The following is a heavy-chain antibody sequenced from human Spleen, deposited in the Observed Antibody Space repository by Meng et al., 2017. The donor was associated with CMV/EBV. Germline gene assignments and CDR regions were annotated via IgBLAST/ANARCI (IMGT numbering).Heavy chain of an antibody. Sequence: ATGFTFRTYGMHWVRQAPGKGLEWVAVISSDGTNKFYTDSVKGRFTISRDTSKNTLYLQMNNLRDEDTAVYFCAKGWEGYYMNWFDSWGQGTLVTVSS. CDR3: AKGWEGYYMNWFDS. J-gene: IGHJ5*01. D-gene: IGHD3-3*01. CDR2: ISSDGTNK. CDR1: GFTFRTYG. V-gene: IGHV3-30*18.